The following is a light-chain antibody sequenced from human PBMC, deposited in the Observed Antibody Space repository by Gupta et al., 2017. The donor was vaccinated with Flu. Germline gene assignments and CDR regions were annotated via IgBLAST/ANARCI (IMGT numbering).Light chain of an antibody. J-gene: IGKJ2*01. CDR2: AAS. Sequence: PSSLSASVGDRVTITCRASQSITSYLNWYQQKPGKAPKLLIYAASNLQGGVPSRFSGSGSGTDFTFTISSLQPEDFATYYCQQSDASPYTFGQGTKLEIK. V-gene: IGKV1-39*01. CDR3: QQSDASPYT. CDR1: QSITSY.